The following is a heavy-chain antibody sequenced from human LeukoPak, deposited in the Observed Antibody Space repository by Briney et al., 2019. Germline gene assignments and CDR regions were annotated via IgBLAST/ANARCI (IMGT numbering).Heavy chain of an antibody. CDR3: ARDLGSLIVFDY. CDR1: GYTFTGYY. Sequence: ASVKVSCKASGYTFTGYYMHWVRQAPGQGLEWMGWINPNSGGTNYAQKFQGGVTMTRDTSISTAYMELSRLRSDDTAVYYCARDLGSLIVFDYWGQGTLVTVSS. CDR2: INPNSGGT. J-gene: IGHJ4*02. V-gene: IGHV1-2*02. D-gene: IGHD3-22*01.